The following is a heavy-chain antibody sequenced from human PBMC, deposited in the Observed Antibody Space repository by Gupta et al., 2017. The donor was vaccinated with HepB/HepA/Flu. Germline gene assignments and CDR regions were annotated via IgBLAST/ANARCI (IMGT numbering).Heavy chain of an antibody. V-gene: IGHV1-2*02. Sequence: QVQLVQSGAEVKKSGASVKVSCKXSGYTFTGYYIHWVRQAPGRGLEWMGWINPNSVVTKYAQKFQGRVIMTRDTSISTAYLELRRLRSDDTAVYYCARGLNFVNACDIWGQGTMVTISS. CDR3: ARGLNFVNACDI. D-gene: IGHD3-16*02. CDR2: INPNSVVT. J-gene: IGHJ3*02. CDR1: GYTFTGYY.